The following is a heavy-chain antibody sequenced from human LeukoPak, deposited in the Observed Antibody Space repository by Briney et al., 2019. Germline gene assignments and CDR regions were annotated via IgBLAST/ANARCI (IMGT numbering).Heavy chain of an antibody. Sequence: SETLSLTCAVYGGSFSGYYWSWIRQPPGKGLEWIGEINHSGSTNYNPSLKSRVTISVDTSKNQFSLKLSSVTAADTAVYYCARGSRRYYDSSGYYLYYFDYRGQGTLVTVSS. CDR2: INHSGST. CDR3: ARGSRRYYDSSGYYLYYFDY. D-gene: IGHD3-22*01. V-gene: IGHV4-34*01. J-gene: IGHJ4*02. CDR1: GGSFSGYY.